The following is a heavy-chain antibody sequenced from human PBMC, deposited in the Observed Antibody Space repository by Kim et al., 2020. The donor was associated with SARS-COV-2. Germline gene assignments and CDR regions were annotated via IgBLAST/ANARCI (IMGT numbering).Heavy chain of an antibody. CDR2: INPNSGGT. D-gene: IGHD3-3*01. Sequence: ASVKVSCKASGYTFTGYYMHWVRQAPGQGLEWMGRINPNSGGTNYAQKFQGRVTMTRDTSISTAYMELSRLRSDDTAVYYCARGSYVRFLEWAIDRSYYYYGMDFWGQGTTVTVSS. V-gene: IGHV1-2*06. CDR3: ARGSYVRFLEWAIDRSYYYYGMDF. CDR1: GYTFTGYY. J-gene: IGHJ6*02.